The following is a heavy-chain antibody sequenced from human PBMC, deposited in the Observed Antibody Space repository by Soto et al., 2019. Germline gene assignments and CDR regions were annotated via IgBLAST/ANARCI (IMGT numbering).Heavy chain of an antibody. CDR3: AREGGSGSYAYYYYGMDV. CDR2: IYYSGSS. D-gene: IGHD3-10*01. V-gene: IGHV4-31*03. Sequence: SETLSLPCTVAGGTISSGGYYWSWIRQHPGKSLEWIGYIYYSGSSYYNPSLKSRVTISVDTSKNQFSLKLSSVTAADTAVYYCAREGGSGSYAYYYYGMDVWVQGTTVTVSS. CDR1: GGTISSGGYY. J-gene: IGHJ6*02.